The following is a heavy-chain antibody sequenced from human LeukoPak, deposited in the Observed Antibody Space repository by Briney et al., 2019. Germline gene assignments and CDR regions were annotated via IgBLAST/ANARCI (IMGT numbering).Heavy chain of an antibody. Sequence: PSQTLSLTCTVSGGSISSGGYYWSWIRQHPGKGLEWIGYIYYSGSTYYNPSLKSQVTISVDTSKNQFSLKLSSVTAADTAVYYCARAVDSGYDSPFDYWGQGTLVTVSS. CDR3: ARAVDSGYDSPFDY. CDR2: IYYSGST. J-gene: IGHJ4*02. CDR1: GGSISSGGYY. D-gene: IGHD5-12*01. V-gene: IGHV4-31*01.